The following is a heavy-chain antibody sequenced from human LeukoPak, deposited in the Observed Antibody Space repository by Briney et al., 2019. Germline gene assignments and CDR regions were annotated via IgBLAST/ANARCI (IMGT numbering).Heavy chain of an antibody. CDR2: ISGSGGST. CDR3: ARFIWFGELLRPPFAY. D-gene: IGHD3-10*01. J-gene: IGHJ4*02. Sequence: GGSLRLSCAASGFTFSSYAMSWVRQAPGKGLEWVSAISGSGGSTYYADSVKGRFTISRDNSKNTLYLQMNSLRAEDTAVYYCARFIWFGELLRPPFAYWGQGTLVTVSS. CDR1: GFTFSSYA. V-gene: IGHV3-23*01.